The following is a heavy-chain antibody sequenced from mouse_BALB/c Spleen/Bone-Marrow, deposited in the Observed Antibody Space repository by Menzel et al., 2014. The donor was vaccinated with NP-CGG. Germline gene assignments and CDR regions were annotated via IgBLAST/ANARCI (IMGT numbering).Heavy chain of an antibody. CDR3: TRDGKGNYDYAMDY. CDR2: ISSGGSYT. Sequence: EVQGVESGGGLVKPGGSLKLSCAASGFTFSSYTMSWVRQTPAKRLEWVATISSGGSYTYYPATVKGRFTISRDNAKNTLNLQMSSLKSGDTAMYYCTRDGKGNYDYAMDYWGQGTSVTVSS. D-gene: IGHD2-1*01. CDR1: GFTFSSYT. V-gene: IGHV5-6-4*01. J-gene: IGHJ4*01.